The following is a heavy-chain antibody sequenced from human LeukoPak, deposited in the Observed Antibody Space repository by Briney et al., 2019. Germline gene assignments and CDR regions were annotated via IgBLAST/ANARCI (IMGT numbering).Heavy chain of an antibody. Sequence: GGSLRLSCAASGFTFDDYAMHWVRQAPGKGLEWVSGISWNSGSLGYADSVKGRFTISRDNAKNSLYLQMNSLRAEDTALYYCAKAFRGEGSYSQHFDYWGQGTLVTVSS. CDR2: ISWNSGSL. CDR3: AKAFRGEGSYSQHFDY. D-gene: IGHD3-10*01. J-gene: IGHJ4*02. CDR1: GFTFDDYA. V-gene: IGHV3-9*01.